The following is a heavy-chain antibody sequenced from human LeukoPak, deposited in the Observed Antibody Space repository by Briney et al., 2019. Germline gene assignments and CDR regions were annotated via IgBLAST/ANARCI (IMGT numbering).Heavy chain of an antibody. CDR1: GFTFSSYA. Sequence: GRSLRLSCAASGFTFSSYAMHWVRQAPGRGLEWVAVISYDGSNKYYADSVKGRFTISRNNSKNTLYLQMNSLRAEDTAVYYCARDPGEFFGAAAVPFDYWGQGTLVTVSS. J-gene: IGHJ4*02. D-gene: IGHD6-13*01. V-gene: IGHV3-30*04. CDR2: ISYDGSNK. CDR3: ARDPGEFFGAAAVPFDY.